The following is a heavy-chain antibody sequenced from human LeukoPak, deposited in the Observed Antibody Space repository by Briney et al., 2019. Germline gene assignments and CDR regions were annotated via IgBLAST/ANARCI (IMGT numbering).Heavy chain of an antibody. CDR3: VRRGDGYVYDY. D-gene: IGHD5-24*01. Sequence: ASVKVSCKAFGYTFTGDFMHWVRQAPGQGLEWMGWINPNSGDTNYADKFQGRVTMTRDRYISTAYMDLSGLTSDETAVYYCVRRGDGYVYDYWGQGTLVTVSS. CDR1: GYTFTGDF. CDR2: INPNSGDT. J-gene: IGHJ4*02. V-gene: IGHV1-2*02.